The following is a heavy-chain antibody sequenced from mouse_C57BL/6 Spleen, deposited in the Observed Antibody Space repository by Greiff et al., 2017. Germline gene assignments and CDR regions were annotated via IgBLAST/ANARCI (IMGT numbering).Heavy chain of an antibody. D-gene: IGHD1-1*01. CDR2: IYPGDGDT. V-gene: IGHV1-82*01. Sequence: QVQLKESGPELVKPGASVKISCKASGYAFSSSWMNWVKQRPGKGLEWIGRIYPGDGDTNYNGKFKGKATLTADKSSSTAYMQLSSLTSEDSAVYFCAREEDYYGSSTDYGGQGTTLTVSS. J-gene: IGHJ2*01. CDR3: AREEDYYGSSTDY. CDR1: GYAFSSSW.